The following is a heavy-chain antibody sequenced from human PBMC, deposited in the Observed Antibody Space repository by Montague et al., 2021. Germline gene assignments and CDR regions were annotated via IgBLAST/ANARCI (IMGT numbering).Heavy chain of an antibody. Sequence: CAISGDSVSNNHAAWNRIRESPSRGLEWLGRTYYRSTWYTDYAVSVKGRIAINPDTSKNQFSLQLNSVTPEDTAAYYCAREGVGDLLFSFDSWGQGTLVTVSS. CDR3: AREGVGDLLFSFDS. D-gene: IGHD3-10*01. CDR2: TYYRSTWYT. V-gene: IGHV6-1*01. CDR1: GDSVSNNHAA. J-gene: IGHJ4*02.